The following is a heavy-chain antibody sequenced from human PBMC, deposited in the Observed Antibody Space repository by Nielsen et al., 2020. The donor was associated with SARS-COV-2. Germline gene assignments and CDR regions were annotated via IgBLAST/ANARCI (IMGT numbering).Heavy chain of an antibody. V-gene: IGHV3-30*03. CDR2: ISYDGSNK. Sequence: GASLQISCAASGFTFSSYGMHWVRQAPGKGLEWVAVISYDGSNKYYADSVKGRFTISRDNSKNTLYLQMNSLRAEDTAVYYCAYGGYGGNSWMFDYWGQGTLITVSS. CDR1: GFTFSSYG. CDR3: AYGGYGGNSWMFDY. D-gene: IGHD4-23*01. J-gene: IGHJ4*02.